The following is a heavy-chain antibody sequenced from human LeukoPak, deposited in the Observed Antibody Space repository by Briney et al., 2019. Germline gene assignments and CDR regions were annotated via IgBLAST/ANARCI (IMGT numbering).Heavy chain of an antibody. CDR1: GLTFDDHG. CDR3: ARNGPNYYDSSGAFDY. CDR2: INWNGDST. V-gene: IGHV3-20*04. D-gene: IGHD3-22*01. Sequence: PGGSLRLSCAASGLTFDDHGMSWVRQAPGKGLQWVSAINWNGDSTSYADSVKGRFTISRDNAKNSLYLQMNSLRAEDTAVYYCARNGPNYYDSSGAFDYWGQGTLVTVSS. J-gene: IGHJ4*02.